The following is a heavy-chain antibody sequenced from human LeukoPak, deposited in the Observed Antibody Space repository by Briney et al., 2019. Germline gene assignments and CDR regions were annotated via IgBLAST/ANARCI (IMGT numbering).Heavy chain of an antibody. Sequence: GGSLRLSCEASGFTFRSYGMHWVRQAPGKGLEWVSVFYSGGSTYYADSVKGRFTISRDNSKNTLYFQMNSLRAEDTAVYYCARGPGWNYFDYWGQGTLVTVSS. D-gene: IGHD6-19*01. CDR1: GFTFRSYG. V-gene: IGHV3-66*01. J-gene: IGHJ4*02. CDR3: ARGPGWNYFDY. CDR2: FYSGGST.